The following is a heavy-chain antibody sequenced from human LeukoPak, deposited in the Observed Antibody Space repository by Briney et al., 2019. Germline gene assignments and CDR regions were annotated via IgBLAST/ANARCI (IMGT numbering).Heavy chain of an antibody. J-gene: IGHJ4*02. Sequence: SGGSLRLSCAASGLTFSSYAMSWVRQAPGKGLEWVSAISRSGGSTYYADSVKGRFTISRDNSKNTLYLQMNSLRAEDTAVYYCAKGRGRYGSGSYYNWIFDYWGQGTLVTVSS. CDR3: AKGRGRYGSGSYYNWIFDY. CDR2: ISRSGGST. D-gene: IGHD3-10*01. V-gene: IGHV3-23*01. CDR1: GLTFSSYA.